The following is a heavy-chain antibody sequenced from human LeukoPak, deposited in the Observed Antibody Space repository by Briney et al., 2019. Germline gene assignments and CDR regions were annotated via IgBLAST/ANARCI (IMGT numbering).Heavy chain of an antibody. V-gene: IGHV1-18*01. J-gene: IGHJ4*02. CDR3: ARDPLRYFDWLFGGPGDY. Sequence: ASVKVSCKASGYTFTSYGISWVRQAPGQGLEWMGWISAYNGNTNYAQKLQGRVTMTTDTSTSTAYMELRSLRSDDTAVYYCARDPLRYFDWLFGGPGDYWGQGTLVTVSS. CDR1: GYTFTSYG. CDR2: ISAYNGNT. D-gene: IGHD3-9*01.